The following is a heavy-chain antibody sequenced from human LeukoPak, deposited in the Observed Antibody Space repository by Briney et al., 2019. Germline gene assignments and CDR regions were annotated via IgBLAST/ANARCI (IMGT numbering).Heavy chain of an antibody. CDR1: GYTFTGYY. CDR3: ATGGDAFDI. CDR2: FDPEDGET. D-gene: IGHD3-10*01. Sequence: ASVKVSCKASGYTFTGYYMHWVRQAPGKGLEWMGGFDPEDGETIYAQKFQGRVTMTEDTSTDTAYMELSSLRSEDTAVYYCATGGDAFDIWGQGTMVTVSS. V-gene: IGHV1-24*01. J-gene: IGHJ3*02.